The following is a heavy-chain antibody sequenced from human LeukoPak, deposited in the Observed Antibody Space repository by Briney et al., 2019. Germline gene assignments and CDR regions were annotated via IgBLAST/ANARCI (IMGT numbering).Heavy chain of an antibody. J-gene: IGHJ6*02. CDR2: INHSGST. Sequence: SETLSLTCAVYGGSFSGYYWSWIRQPPGKGLEWIGEINHSGSTNYNPSLKSRVTISVDTSKNQFSLKLSSVTDADTAVYYCARGPRYCSSTSCYGRREYYYYYGMDVWGQGTTVTVSS. V-gene: IGHV4-34*01. D-gene: IGHD2-2*01. CDR3: ARGPRYCSSTSCYGRREYYYYYGMDV. CDR1: GGSFSGYY.